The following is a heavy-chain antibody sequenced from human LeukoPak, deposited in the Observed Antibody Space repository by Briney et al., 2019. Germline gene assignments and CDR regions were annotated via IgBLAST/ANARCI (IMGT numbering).Heavy chain of an antibody. CDR3: ARGLYSGSYYDY. D-gene: IGHD1-26*01. J-gene: IGHJ4*02. CDR2: INGDGSSS. V-gene: IGHV3-74*01. Sequence: GGSLRLSCAASGFTFNNYWMHWVRQAPGKGLVWVSRINGDGSSSSYADSVKGRFTISRDNAKNTLYLQMNSLRAEDTAVYCCARGLYSGSYYDYWGQGTLVTVSS. CDR1: GFTFNNYW.